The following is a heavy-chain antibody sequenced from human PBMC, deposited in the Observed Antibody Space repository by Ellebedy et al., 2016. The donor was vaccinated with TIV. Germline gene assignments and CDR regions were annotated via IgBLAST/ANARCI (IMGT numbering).Heavy chain of an antibody. V-gene: IGHV3-48*03. J-gene: IGHJ4*02. Sequence: PGGSLRLSFAASGFTFTSYEMNWVRHAPGTGLEWVSYISSSGSTIYYADSVKGRFTISRDNAKNSLYLQMNSLRAEDTAVYYCARDVASSGWYGGNYFDYWGQGTLVTVSS. CDR3: ARDVASSGWYGGNYFDY. CDR1: GFTFTSYE. D-gene: IGHD6-19*01. CDR2: ISSSGSTI.